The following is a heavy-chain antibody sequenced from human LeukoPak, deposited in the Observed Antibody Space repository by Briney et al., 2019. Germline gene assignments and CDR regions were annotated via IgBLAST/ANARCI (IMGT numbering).Heavy chain of an antibody. J-gene: IGHJ4*02. CDR2: IYSGGST. Sequence: HPGGSLRLSCAASGFTVSSNYMSWVRQAPGKGLEWVSVIYSGGSTYYADSVKGRFTISRDNSKNTLYLQMNSLRAEDTAVYYCAKVDDSSGWYGPFDYWGQGTLVTVSS. CDR3: AKVDDSSGWYGPFDY. D-gene: IGHD6-19*01. CDR1: GFTVSSNY. V-gene: IGHV3-53*05.